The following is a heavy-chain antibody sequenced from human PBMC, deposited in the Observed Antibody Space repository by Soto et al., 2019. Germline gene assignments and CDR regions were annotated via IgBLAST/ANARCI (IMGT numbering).Heavy chain of an antibody. Sequence: QVQLQESGPGLVKPSQTLSLTCTVSGGSISSGDYYWSWIRQPPGKGLEWIGYIYYSGSTYYNPSLRSRVTISVDTSKNQFSLKLSSVTAADTAVYYCARDQYCSGGSCYSLFYYYDGMDVWGQGTTVTVSS. J-gene: IGHJ6*02. D-gene: IGHD2-15*01. V-gene: IGHV4-30-4*01. CDR3: ARDQYCSGGSCYSLFYYYDGMDV. CDR1: GGSISSGDYY. CDR2: IYYSGST.